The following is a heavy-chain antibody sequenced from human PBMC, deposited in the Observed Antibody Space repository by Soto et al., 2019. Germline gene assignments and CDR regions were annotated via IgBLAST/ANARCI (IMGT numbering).Heavy chain of an antibody. J-gene: IGHJ4*02. CDR3: AKEGSVVATTPDFDY. V-gene: IGHV3-30*18. D-gene: IGHD5-12*01. Sequence: ESGGGVVQPGRSLRLSCAASGFTFSSYGMHWVRQAPGKGLEWVAVISYDGSYKYYADSMKGRVTISRDNSKNTLYVQMNRLRAEDTAVYYCAKEGSVVATTPDFDYWGQGTLVTFSS. CDR1: GFTFSSYG. CDR2: ISYDGSYK.